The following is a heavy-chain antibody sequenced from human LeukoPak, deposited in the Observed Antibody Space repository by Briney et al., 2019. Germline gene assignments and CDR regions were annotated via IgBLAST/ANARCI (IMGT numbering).Heavy chain of an antibody. V-gene: IGHV3-30*03. D-gene: IGHD1-26*01. Sequence: GRSLRLSCAASGFTFSSYGMHWVRQAPGKGLEWVAVISYDGSNKYYADSVKGRFTISRDNSKNTLYLQMNSLRAEDTAVYYCAREWDTDGSAFDIWGQGTMVTVSS. CDR2: ISYDGSNK. J-gene: IGHJ3*02. CDR1: GFTFSSYG. CDR3: AREWDTDGSAFDI.